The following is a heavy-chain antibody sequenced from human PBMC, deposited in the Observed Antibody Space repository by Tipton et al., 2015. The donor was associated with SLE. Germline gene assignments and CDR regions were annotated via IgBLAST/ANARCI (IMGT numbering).Heavy chain of an antibody. CDR3: ARTDCTRTSCSHYMDV. CDR2: IYQDGKEV. D-gene: IGHD2-2*01. Sequence: SLRLSCAASGFTFSNYWMSWVRQAPGKGLEWVANIYQDGKEVHYVDSVTGRFTISRDNAKNSLFLQMNSLRAEDTAVYYCARTDCTRTSCSHYMDVWGRGTTVTVSS. CDR1: GFTFSNYW. J-gene: IGHJ6*03. V-gene: IGHV3-7*01.